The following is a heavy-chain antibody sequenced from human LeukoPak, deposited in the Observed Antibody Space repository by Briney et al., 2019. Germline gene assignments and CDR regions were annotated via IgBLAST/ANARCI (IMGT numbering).Heavy chain of an antibody. CDR1: GGPISSYY. D-gene: IGHD6-19*01. V-gene: IGHV4-59*01. J-gene: IGHJ4*02. Sequence: PSETLSLTCTVSGGPISSYYWSWIRQPPGKRLEWIGYIYSSGSTNCNPSLKSRVTISVDTSKNQFSLKLTSVTAADTAVYYCARVPLYSSGWTHDYWGQGTLVTVSS. CDR3: ARVPLYSSGWTHDY. CDR2: IYSSGST.